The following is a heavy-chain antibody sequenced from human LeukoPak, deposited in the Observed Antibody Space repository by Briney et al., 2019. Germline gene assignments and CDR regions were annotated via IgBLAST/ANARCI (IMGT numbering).Heavy chain of an antibody. CDR3: ARDLGHCSSTSCYYYYYYGMDV. CDR1: GFTFSSYS. CDR2: ISSSSSYI. D-gene: IGHD2-2*01. V-gene: IGHV3-21*01. Sequence: PGGSLRLSCAASGFTFSSYSMNWVRQAPGKGLEWVSSISSSSSYIYYADSVKGRFTISRDNAKNSLYLQMNSLRAEDTAVYYCARDLGHCSSTSCYYYYYYGMDVWGKGTTVTVSS. J-gene: IGHJ6*04.